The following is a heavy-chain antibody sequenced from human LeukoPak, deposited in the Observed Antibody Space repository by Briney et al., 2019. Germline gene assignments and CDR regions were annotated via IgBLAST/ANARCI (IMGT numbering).Heavy chain of an antibody. Sequence: PSETLSLTCTVSGYSISSGYYWGWIRQPPGKGLEWIGSIYHSGSTYYNPSLKSRVTISVDTSKNQFSLKLSSVTAADTAVYYCARVTVESAAGSYYFDYWGQGTLVTVSS. V-gene: IGHV4-38-2*02. CDR3: ARVTVESAAGSYYFDY. CDR1: GYSISSGYY. J-gene: IGHJ4*02. D-gene: IGHD6-13*01. CDR2: IYHSGST.